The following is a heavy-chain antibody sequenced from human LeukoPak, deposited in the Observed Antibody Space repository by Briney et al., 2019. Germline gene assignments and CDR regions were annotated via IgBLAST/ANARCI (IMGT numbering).Heavy chain of an antibody. V-gene: IGHV3-74*01. CDR2: INSDGSGT. CDR1: GFPFSGFW. J-gene: IGHJ4*02. Sequence: GGSLRLSCAASGFPFSGFWMHWVRHAPGKGLVWVSRINSDGSGTSHADSMKGRFTISRDNSKNTLYLQMNSLRAEDTAVYYCAKLAYDSSGYPLWGQGALVTVSS. D-gene: IGHD3-22*01. CDR3: AKLAYDSSGYPL.